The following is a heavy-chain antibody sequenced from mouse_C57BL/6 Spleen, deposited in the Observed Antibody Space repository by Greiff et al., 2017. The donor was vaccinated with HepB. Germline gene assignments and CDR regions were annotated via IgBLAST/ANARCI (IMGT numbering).Heavy chain of an antibody. Sequence: QVQLQQSGPELVKPGASVKISCKASGYAFSSSWMNWVKQRPGKGLEWIGRIYPGDGDTNYNGKFKGKATLTADKSSSTAYMQLSSLTSEDSAVYFCATFPPYFDCWGQGTTLTVSS. J-gene: IGHJ2*01. CDR3: ATFPPYFDC. V-gene: IGHV1-82*01. CDR2: IYPGDGDT. CDR1: GYAFSSSW.